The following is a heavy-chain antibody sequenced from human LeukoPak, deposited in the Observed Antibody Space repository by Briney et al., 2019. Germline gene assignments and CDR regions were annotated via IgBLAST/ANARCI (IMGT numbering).Heavy chain of an antibody. V-gene: IGHV3-7*03. CDR3: ARTPAGWFGELLEGFFDY. J-gene: IGHJ4*02. Sequence: PGGSLRLSCAASGFTFSSYWMSWVRQAPGKGLEWVANIKQDGSEKYYVDSVKGRFNISRDDAKNSLYLQMSCLRAEDTAVYYCARTPAGWFGELLEGFFDYWGQGTLVTVSS. CDR1: GFTFSSYW. D-gene: IGHD3-10*01. CDR2: IKQDGSEK.